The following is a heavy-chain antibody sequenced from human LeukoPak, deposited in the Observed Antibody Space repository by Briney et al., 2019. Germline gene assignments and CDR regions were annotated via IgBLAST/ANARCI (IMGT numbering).Heavy chain of an antibody. CDR2: ISSSSSYI. Sequence: GGSLRLSCAASGFTFSSYSMNWVRQAPGKGLEWVSSISSSSSYIYYADSVEGRFTISRDNAKNSLYLQMNSLRAEDTAVYYCARGDNDFWSGYPYWGQGTLVTVSS. CDR3: ARGDNDFWSGYPY. V-gene: IGHV3-21*01. D-gene: IGHD3-3*01. J-gene: IGHJ4*02. CDR1: GFTFSSYS.